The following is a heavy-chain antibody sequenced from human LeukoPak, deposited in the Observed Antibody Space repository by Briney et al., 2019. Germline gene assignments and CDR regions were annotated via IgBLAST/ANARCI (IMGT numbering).Heavy chain of an antibody. CDR1: GGLISSSTTYY. Sequence: SETLSLTCSVSGGLISSSTTYYRTWIRQPPGKGLEWIGEVNHSGSTNFNPSLKSRVTISVETSKNQFSLTLTSVTAADTAVYYCARAYYGSGSFLEYYYYMDVWGKGTTVTVSS. D-gene: IGHD3-10*01. J-gene: IGHJ6*03. CDR2: VNHSGST. V-gene: IGHV4-39*07. CDR3: ARAYYGSGSFLEYYYYMDV.